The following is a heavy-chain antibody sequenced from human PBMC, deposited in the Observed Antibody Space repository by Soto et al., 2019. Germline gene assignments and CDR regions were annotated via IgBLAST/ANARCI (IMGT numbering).Heavy chain of an antibody. CDR3: ARPLVAPVAGPYYYGMDV. D-gene: IGHD6-19*01. CDR2: IWYDGNTK. CDR1: GFTFDRYG. Sequence: GRSRRLSCTASGFTFDRYGVNWVRQAPGKGLEWVAGIWYDGNTKYYADSVKGRFTISRDNLRSTVYLQMNSLTAEDTAVYYCARPLVAPVAGPYYYGMDVWGQGTTVTVSS. V-gene: IGHV3-33*07. J-gene: IGHJ6*02.